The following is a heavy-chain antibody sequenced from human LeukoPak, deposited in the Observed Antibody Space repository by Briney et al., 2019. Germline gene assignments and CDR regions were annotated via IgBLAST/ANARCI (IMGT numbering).Heavy chain of an antibody. Sequence: PSETLSLTCTVSGGSISSSSYYWGWIRQPPGKGLEWIGSIYYSGSTYYNPSLKSRVTISVDTSKNQFSLKLSSVTAADTAVYYCATYSSLRAVYFDYWGQGTLVTVSS. V-gene: IGHV4-39*07. CDR1: GGSISSSSYY. D-gene: IGHD2-15*01. CDR2: IYYSGST. CDR3: ATYSSLRAVYFDY. J-gene: IGHJ4*02.